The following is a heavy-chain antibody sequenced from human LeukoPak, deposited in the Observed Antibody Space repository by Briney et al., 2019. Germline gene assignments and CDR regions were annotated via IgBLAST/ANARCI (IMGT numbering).Heavy chain of an antibody. D-gene: IGHD1-1*01. V-gene: IGHV3-74*01. CDR1: GFSFSSYW. CDR3: ARGGLNALEAFDI. CDR2: INGDGSST. Sequence: GGSLRPSCAASGFSFSSYWMHWVRQAPGKGLVWVSRINGDGSSTRYADSVKGRFTISRDNAKNTLYLQMNSLRAEDTAVYYCARGGLNALEAFDILGQGTLVTVCS. J-gene: IGHJ3*02.